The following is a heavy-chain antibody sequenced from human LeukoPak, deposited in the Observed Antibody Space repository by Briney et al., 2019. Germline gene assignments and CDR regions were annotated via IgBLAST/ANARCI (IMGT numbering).Heavy chain of an antibody. CDR1: GFTFSSSW. D-gene: IGHD6-25*01. Sequence: GGSLRLSCAASGFTFSSSWMHWVRQTPGKRLVWVSQINGGGRSTSYADSVKGRFTISRDNAKNTLYLQMNSLRAEDTALYYCARDFSGAFDCWGQGTLVTVSS. J-gene: IGHJ4*02. CDR2: INGGGRST. V-gene: IGHV3-74*01. CDR3: ARDFSGAFDC.